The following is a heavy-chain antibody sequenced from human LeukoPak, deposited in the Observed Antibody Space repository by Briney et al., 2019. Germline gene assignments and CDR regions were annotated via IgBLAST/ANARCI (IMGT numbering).Heavy chain of an antibody. CDR1: GYTFTSFY. J-gene: IGHJ6*03. Sequence: ASVKVSCKASGYTFTSFYMHWVRQAPGRGLEWTGLINPSGGSAIYAQKFQGRVTITADKSTSTAYMELSSLRSEDTAVYYCARVSYYYYYYMDVWGKGTTVTVSS. V-gene: IGHV1-46*01. CDR2: INPSGGSA. CDR3: ARVSYYYYYYMDV.